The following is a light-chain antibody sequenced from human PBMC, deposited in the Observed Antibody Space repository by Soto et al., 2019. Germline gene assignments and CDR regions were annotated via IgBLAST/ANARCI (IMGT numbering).Light chain of an antibody. CDR1: SSDVGAYNF. Sequence: SVLTHPASVSGSPGQSITISCTGTSSDVGAYNFVSWHQQHPGKAPKLIIYNVYDRPSGISYRFSGSKSGNTASLTISGLQGEDEADYYCSSYTISRTYVFGTGTKVTVL. CDR3: SSYTISRTYV. V-gene: IGLV2-14*03. J-gene: IGLJ1*01. CDR2: NVY.